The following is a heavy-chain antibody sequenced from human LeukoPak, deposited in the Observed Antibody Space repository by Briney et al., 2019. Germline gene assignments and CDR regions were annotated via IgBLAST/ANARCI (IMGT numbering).Heavy chain of an antibody. Sequence: SETLSLSCTVSGGSVTSDYWSWIRQPAGKGLEWIGRIYFSGSINYNPFLRSRVAMSVDTSKNQLSLRLSSVTAADTAGYYCARGAGPFDYWGQGTLVTVSS. CDR3: ARGAGPFDY. J-gene: IGHJ4*02. V-gene: IGHV4-4*07. CDR1: GGSVTSDY. CDR2: IYFSGSI.